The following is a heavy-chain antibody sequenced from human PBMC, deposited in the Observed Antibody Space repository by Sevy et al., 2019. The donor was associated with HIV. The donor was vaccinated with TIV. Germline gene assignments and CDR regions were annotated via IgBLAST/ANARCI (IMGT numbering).Heavy chain of an antibody. J-gene: IGHJ6*02. Sequence: ASVKVSCKASGYTFTSYGISWVRQAPGQGLEWMGWISAYNGNTNYAQKLQGRVTMTTDTSTSTAYMELRSLVSDDTAVYYCARVSAAAGMYYYYYGMDVWGQGTTVTVSS. D-gene: IGHD6-13*01. CDR2: ISAYNGNT. CDR3: ARVSAAAGMYYYYYGMDV. V-gene: IGHV1-18*01. CDR1: GYTFTSYG.